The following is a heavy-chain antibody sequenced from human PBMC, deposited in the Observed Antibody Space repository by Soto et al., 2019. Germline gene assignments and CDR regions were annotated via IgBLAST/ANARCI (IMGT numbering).Heavy chain of an antibody. CDR3: ARVRPDTAMVRGYFDY. CDR2: IIPIFGAA. V-gene: IGHV1-69*13. D-gene: IGHD5-18*01. J-gene: IGHJ4*02. CDR1: GGTFSSYA. Sequence: SVKVSCKASGGTFSSYAISWVRQAPGQGLEWMGGIIPIFGAANYAQKFQGRVTITADESTSTAYMELSSLRSEDTAVYYCARVRPDTAMVRGYFDYWGQGTLVTVSS.